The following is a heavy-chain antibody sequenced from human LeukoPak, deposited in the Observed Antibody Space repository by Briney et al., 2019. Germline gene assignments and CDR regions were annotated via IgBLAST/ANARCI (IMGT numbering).Heavy chain of an antibody. V-gene: IGHV1-3*01. J-gene: IGHJ3*02. Sequence: ASVKVSCKASGYTFTSYAMHWVRQAPGQRLEWMGWISAGNGNTKYSQKFQGRVTITRDTSASTAYMELSSLRSEDTAVYYCARGGKVVIASPFDIWGQGTMVTVSS. CDR3: ARGGKVVIASPFDI. CDR1: GYTFTSYA. CDR2: ISAGNGNT. D-gene: IGHD2-21*01.